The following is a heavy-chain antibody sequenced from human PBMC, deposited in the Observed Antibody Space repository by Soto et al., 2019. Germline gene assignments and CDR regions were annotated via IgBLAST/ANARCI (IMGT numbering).Heavy chain of an antibody. CDR3: AKDLAGIAAAGWSDYYYGMDV. CDR1: GFTFDDYA. J-gene: IGHJ6*02. D-gene: IGHD6-13*01. CDR2: ISWNSGSI. Sequence: PGGSLRLSCAAAGFTFDDYAMHWVRQAPGKGLEWVSGISWNSGSIGYADSVKGRFTISRDNAKNSLYLQMNSLRAEDTALYYCAKDLAGIAAAGWSDYYYGMDVWGQGTTVTVSS. V-gene: IGHV3-9*01.